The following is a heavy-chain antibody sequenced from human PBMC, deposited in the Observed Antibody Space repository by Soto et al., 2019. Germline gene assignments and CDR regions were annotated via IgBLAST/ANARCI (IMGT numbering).Heavy chain of an antibody. CDR1: GYSISSGYY. CDR2: IHQSGTT. CDR3: VRDGDRVWFGEFAGFDP. Sequence: SETLSLTCAVSGYSISSGYYWGWIRQTPGKGLEWIGSIHQSGTTYYNPSLKSRVTISIDTLKNQFSLNLRSVTAADTATYYCVRDGDRVWFGEFAGFDPWGQGALVTVSS. J-gene: IGHJ5*02. V-gene: IGHV4-38-2*02. D-gene: IGHD3-10*01.